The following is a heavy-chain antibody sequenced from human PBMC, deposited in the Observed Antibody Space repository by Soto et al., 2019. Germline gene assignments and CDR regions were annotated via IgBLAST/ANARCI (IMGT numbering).Heavy chain of an antibody. CDR1: GVSISSYY. CDR2: IYYSGST. D-gene: IGHD6-19*01. CDR3: ARQGAVAGFSAFDI. V-gene: IGHV4-59*08. J-gene: IGHJ3*02. Sequence: QVQLQESGPGLVKPSETLSLTCTVSGVSISSYYWSWIRQPPGKGLEWIGHIYYSGSTIYNPSLTSRVTMSVDTSKNQFSLRLNSVTAADTAVYYCARQGAVAGFSAFDIWGQGTMVTVSS.